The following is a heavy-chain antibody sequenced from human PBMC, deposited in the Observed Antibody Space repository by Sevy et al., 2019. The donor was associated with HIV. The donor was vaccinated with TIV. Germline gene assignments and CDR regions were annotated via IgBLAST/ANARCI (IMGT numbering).Heavy chain of an antibody. V-gene: IGHV3-30*02. CDR2: IRHDGAKI. CDR3: ARDMYDYYYYMEV. CDR1: GFNFSGYS. Sequence: GGYLRLSCTTSGFNFSGYSMFWVRQVLGKGLEWVAFIRHDGAKIFYADSVKGRFIISRDTSKKTLYLQMNSLRPEDTAKYFCARDMYDYYYYMEVWGDGTTVTVSS. J-gene: IGHJ6*03.